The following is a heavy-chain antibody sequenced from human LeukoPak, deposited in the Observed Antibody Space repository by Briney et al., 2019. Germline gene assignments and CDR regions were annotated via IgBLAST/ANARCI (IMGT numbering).Heavy chain of an antibody. CDR1: GFTFSSYS. J-gene: IGHJ5*02. CDR2: IYYSGST. CDR3: ARDQKELLWFGEEYNWFDP. D-gene: IGHD3-10*01. Sequence: PGGSLRLSCAASGFTFSSYSMNWVRQPPGKGLEWIGSIYYSGSTYYNPSLKSRVTISVDTSKNQFSLKLSSVTAADTAVYYCARDQKELLWFGEEYNWFDPWGQGTLVTVSS. V-gene: IGHV4-39*07.